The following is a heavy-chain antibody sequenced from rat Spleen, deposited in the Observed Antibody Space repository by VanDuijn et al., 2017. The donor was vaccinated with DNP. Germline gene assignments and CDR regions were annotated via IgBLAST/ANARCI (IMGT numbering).Heavy chain of an antibody. CDR1: GFSLTSYH. Sequence: VQLKESGPGLVQPSQTLSLTCTVSGFSLTSYHVSWVRQPPGKGLEWMGVIWDDGSTAYNSALKSRLSISRDTSKSQVFLTMNSLQTEDTAIYFCTRGYGLWGQGVMVTVSS. V-gene: IGHV2-15*01. CDR2: IWDDGST. CDR3: TRGYGL. J-gene: IGHJ2*01. D-gene: IGHD4-1*01.